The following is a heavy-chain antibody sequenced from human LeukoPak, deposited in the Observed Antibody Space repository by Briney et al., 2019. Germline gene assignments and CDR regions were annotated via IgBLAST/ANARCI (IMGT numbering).Heavy chain of an antibody. D-gene: IGHD2-2*01. CDR3: ARGTDIVVVPAASSGDY. CDR1: GFTFSSYS. Sequence: PGGSLRLSCAASGFTFSSYSMNWVRQAPGKGLEWVSSISSSSSYIYYADSVKGRFTISRDNSKNTLYLQMNSLRAEDTAVYYCARGTDIVVVPAASSGDYWGQGTLVTVSS. CDR2: ISSSSSYI. J-gene: IGHJ4*02. V-gene: IGHV3-21*01.